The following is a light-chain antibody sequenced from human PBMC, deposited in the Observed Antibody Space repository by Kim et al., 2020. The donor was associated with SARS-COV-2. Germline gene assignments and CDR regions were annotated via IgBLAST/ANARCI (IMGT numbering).Light chain of an antibody. CDR2: YDS. J-gene: IGLJ2*01. V-gene: IGLV3-21*04. Sequence: PGKTARLSCGGKSIGSKSEHWYQQRSVRAPVLVISYDSDRPSGIPERFSGSSPGNTATLIISRVEAGDEADYYCQVWDSSSGHRVVFGGGTQLTVL. CDR1: SIGSKS. CDR3: QVWDSSSGHRVV.